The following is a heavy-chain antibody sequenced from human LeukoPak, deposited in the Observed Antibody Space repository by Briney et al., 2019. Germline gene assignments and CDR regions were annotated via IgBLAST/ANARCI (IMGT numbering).Heavy chain of an antibody. J-gene: IGHJ4*02. Sequence: PSETLSLTCTVSGGSISSRSYYWDWIRQPPGKGLEWIGSIYYSGSTYYNPSLKSRVTISVDTSKNQFSLKLSSVTAADTAVYYCARHPSPFIVGASISYWGQGTLVTVSS. V-gene: IGHV4-39*01. CDR1: GGSISSRSYY. CDR3: ARHPSPFIVGASISY. D-gene: IGHD1-26*01. CDR2: IYYSGST.